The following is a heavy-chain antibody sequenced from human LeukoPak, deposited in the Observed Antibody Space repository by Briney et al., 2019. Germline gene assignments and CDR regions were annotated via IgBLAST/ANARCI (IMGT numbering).Heavy chain of an antibody. Sequence: GGSLRLSCAASGFTFSNAWMNWVRRAPGKGLEWVGRIKSKTDGGTTDYAAPVKGRFTISRDDSKNTLYLQMNSLKTEDTAVYYCTTRTPYDGSGYYDYWGQGTLVTVSS. CDR1: GFTFSNAW. CDR3: TTRTPYDGSGYYDY. D-gene: IGHD3-22*01. V-gene: IGHV3-15*07. J-gene: IGHJ4*02. CDR2: IKSKTDGGTT.